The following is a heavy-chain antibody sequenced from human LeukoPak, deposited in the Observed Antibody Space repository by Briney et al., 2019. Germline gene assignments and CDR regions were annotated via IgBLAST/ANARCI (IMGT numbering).Heavy chain of an antibody. CDR2: IYYSGIT. Sequence: PSETLSLTCTVSGGSISSYFWNWIRQPPGKGLGWIGYIYYSGITNYNPSLKSRVTISVDTSKNQFSLKLTSVTAADTAVYYCARGTAAALEYWGQGTLVTVSS. CDR1: GGSISSYF. J-gene: IGHJ4*02. D-gene: IGHD6-13*01. CDR3: ARGTAAALEY. V-gene: IGHV4-59*08.